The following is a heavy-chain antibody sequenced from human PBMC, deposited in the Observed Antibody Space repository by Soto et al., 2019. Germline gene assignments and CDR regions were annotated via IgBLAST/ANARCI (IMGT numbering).Heavy chain of an antibody. CDR2: IIPILGIA. V-gene: IGHV1-69*02. CDR3: ARGDPPLKPGVWAAFDI. D-gene: IGHD3-16*01. J-gene: IGHJ3*02. Sequence: ASVKVSCKASGGTFSSYTISWVRQAPGQGLEWMGRIIPILGIANYAQKFQGRVTITADKSTSTAYMELSSLRSEDTAVYYCARGDPPLKPGVWAAFDIWGQGTMVTVSS. CDR1: GGTFSSYT.